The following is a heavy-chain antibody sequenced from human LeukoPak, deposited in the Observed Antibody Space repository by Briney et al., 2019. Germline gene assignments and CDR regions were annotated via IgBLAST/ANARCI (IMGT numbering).Heavy chain of an antibody. J-gene: IGHJ4*02. D-gene: IGHD1-26*01. CDR2: IGGSGGTT. Sequence: PGGSLRLSCAASGFTFSSYAMSWVRQAPGKGLEWVSTIGGSGGTTYYADSVKGRFTISRDNSKNTLYLQMKSLRAEDTAVYYCAKTMGAIDHDYWGQGTLVTVSS. V-gene: IGHV3-23*01. CDR1: GFTFSSYA. CDR3: AKTMGAIDHDY.